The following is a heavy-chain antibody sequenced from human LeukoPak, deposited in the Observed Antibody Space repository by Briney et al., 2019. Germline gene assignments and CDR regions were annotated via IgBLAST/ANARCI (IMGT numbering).Heavy chain of an antibody. J-gene: IGHJ6*03. CDR1: GFTSSSYE. V-gene: IGHV3-48*03. CDR3: VDSGYDQYYYMDV. Sequence: PGGSLRLSCAASGFTSSSYEMNWVRQAPGKGLEWVSYISSSGSNKYYADSVKGRFIISRDNTKNSLYLQMNSLRAEDTAVYYCVDSGYDQYYYMDVWGKGTTVTVSS. CDR2: ISSSGSNK. D-gene: IGHD5-12*01.